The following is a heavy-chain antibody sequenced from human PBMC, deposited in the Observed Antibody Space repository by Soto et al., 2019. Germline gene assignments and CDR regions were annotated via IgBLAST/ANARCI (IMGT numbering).Heavy chain of an antibody. J-gene: IGHJ5*02. CDR2: IYYSGST. V-gene: IGHV4-59*01. D-gene: IGHD4-4*01. CDR3: ARIVKVTTLLHWFDP. Sequence: PSETLSLTCTVSGGSISSYYWSWIRQPPGKGLEWIGYIYYSGSTNYNPSLKSRVTISVDTSKNQFSLKLSSVTAADTAVYYCARIVKVTTLLHWFDPWGQGTLVTVSS. CDR1: GGSISSYY.